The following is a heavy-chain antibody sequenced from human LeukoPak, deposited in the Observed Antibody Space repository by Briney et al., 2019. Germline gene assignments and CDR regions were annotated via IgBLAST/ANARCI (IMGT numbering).Heavy chain of an antibody. V-gene: IGHV4-59*01. Sequence: PSETLSLTCTVSGGPISSYYWSWIRQPAGKGLEWIGYIYYSGSTNYNPSLKSRVTISVDTSKNQFSLNLSSVTAADTAVYYCARSRLYYDYVWGSYRLDAFDIWGQGTMVTVSS. D-gene: IGHD3-16*02. CDR3: ARSRLYYDYVWGSYRLDAFDI. J-gene: IGHJ3*02. CDR1: GGPISSYY. CDR2: IYYSGST.